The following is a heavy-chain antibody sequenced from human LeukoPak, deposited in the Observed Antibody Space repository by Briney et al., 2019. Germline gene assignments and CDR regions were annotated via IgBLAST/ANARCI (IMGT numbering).Heavy chain of an antibody. CDR3: AKGRNSYDSGRCHSQNCYYGMDV. V-gene: IGHV3-23*01. CDR2: ISGSGDVT. J-gene: IGHJ6*02. Sequence: GGSLRLSCTASGFTFDNYAMIWVRQASGKGLEWVSVISGSGDVTDSADSVRGRFTISRDNSKNTLYLEMSSLRVEDTAVYHCAKGRNSYDSGRCHSQNCYYGMDVWGQGTTVIVSS. D-gene: IGHD3-10*01. CDR1: GFTFDNYA.